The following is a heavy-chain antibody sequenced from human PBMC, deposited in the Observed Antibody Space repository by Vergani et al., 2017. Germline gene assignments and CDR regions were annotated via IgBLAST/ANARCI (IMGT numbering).Heavy chain of an antibody. J-gene: IGHJ6*03. Sequence: QVQLVQSGAEVKKPGASVKVSCKASGYTFTGYYMHWVRQAPGQGLEWMGWINPNSGGTNYAQKFQGRVTMTRDTSISTAYMELSRLRSEDTAVYYCARYGSSSSWYYYYMDVWGKGTTVTVSS. CDR1: GYTFTGYY. CDR2: INPNSGGT. D-gene: IGHD6-13*01. CDR3: ARYGSSSSWYYYYMDV. V-gene: IGHV1-2*02.